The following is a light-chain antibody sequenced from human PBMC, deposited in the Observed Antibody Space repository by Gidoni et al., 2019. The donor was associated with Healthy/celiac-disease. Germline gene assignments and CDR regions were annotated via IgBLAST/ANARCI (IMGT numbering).Light chain of an antibody. CDR1: KLGDKY. V-gene: IGLV3-1*01. J-gene: IGLJ2*01. CDR2: QDS. CDR3: QAWDSSTAYVL. Sequence: SSELTQPHSVSVSPGQTASITCSGDKLGDKYACWYQQKPGQSPVLVIYQDSKRPSGIPERFSGSNSGNTATLTISGTQAMDEADYYCQAWDSSTAYVLFGGGTKLTVL.